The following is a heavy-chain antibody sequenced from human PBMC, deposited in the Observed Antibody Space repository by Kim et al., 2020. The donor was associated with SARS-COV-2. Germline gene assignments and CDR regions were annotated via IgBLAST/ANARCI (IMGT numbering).Heavy chain of an antibody. D-gene: IGHD2-2*01. V-gene: IGHV3-74*01. CDR3: FAVVPAAIFVGDV. J-gene: IGHJ6*02. Sequence: YADSVKGRFTISRDNAKNTLYLQMNSLRAEDTAVYYCFAVVPAAIFVGDVWGQGTTVTVSS.